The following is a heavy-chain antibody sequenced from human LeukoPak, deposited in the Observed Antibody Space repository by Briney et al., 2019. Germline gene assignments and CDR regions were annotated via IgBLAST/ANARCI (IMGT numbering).Heavy chain of an antibody. D-gene: IGHD2-21*01. CDR1: GGSIRSYY. CDR3: ARDLGGGDRDYDAFDI. CDR2: IYYSGST. Sequence: SETLSLTCTVSGGSIRSYYWSWIRQPPGKGLEWIGYIYYSGSTDYNPSLKSRVSISVATSKKQFSLKLRSVTAADTAVYYCARDLGGGDRDYDAFDIWGQGTMVTVSS. J-gene: IGHJ3*02. V-gene: IGHV4-59*01.